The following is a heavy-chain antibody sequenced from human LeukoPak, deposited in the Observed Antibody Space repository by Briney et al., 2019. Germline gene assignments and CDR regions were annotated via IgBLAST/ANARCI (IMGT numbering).Heavy chain of an antibody. V-gene: IGHV3-48*03. D-gene: IGHD2-15*01. Sequence: GGSLRLSCAASGFTFSSYEMNWVRQAPGKGLEWVSYISSSGSTIYYADSVKGRFTISRDNAKNSLYLQMNSLRAEDTAVYYCARARSSGGSRYDCWGQGTLVTVSS. CDR2: ISSSGSTI. J-gene: IGHJ4*02. CDR1: GFTFSSYE. CDR3: ARARSSGGSRYDC.